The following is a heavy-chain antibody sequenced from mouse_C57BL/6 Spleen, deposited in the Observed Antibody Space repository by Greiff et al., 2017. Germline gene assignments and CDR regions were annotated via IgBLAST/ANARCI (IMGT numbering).Heavy chain of an antibody. CDR3: ARLGNYNY. CDR2: IDPSDSYT. V-gene: IGHV1-50*01. D-gene: IGHD2-1*01. J-gene: IGHJ2*01. Sequence: QVQLQQSGAELVKPGASVKLSCKASGYTFTSYWMQWVKQRPGQGLEWIGEIDPSDSYTNFNQKFTGKATLTVDTASSTAYMQLSGQTSEDSAVYYCARLGNYNYWGQGTTLTVSS. CDR1: GYTFTSYW.